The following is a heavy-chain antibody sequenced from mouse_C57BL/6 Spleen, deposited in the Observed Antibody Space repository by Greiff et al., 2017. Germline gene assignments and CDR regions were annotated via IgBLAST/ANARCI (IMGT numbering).Heavy chain of an antibody. CDR2: IRNKANGYTT. V-gene: IGHV7-3*01. CDR3: ARYGSSPYYAMDY. D-gene: IGHD1-1*01. J-gene: IGHJ4*01. Sequence: EVQLVESGGGLVQPGGSLSLSCAASGFTFTDYYMSWVRQPPGKVLEWLGFIRNKANGYTTEYSASVKGRFTISRDNSQSILYLQMNALRAEDSATYYCARYGSSPYYAMDYWGQGTSVTVSS. CDR1: GFTFTDYY.